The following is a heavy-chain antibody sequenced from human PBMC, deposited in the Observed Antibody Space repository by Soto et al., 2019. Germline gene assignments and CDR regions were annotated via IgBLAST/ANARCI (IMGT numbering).Heavy chain of an antibody. D-gene: IGHD3-22*01. Sequence: QVQLVESGGGVVQPGRSLRLSCAASGFTFSSYAMHWVRQAPGKGLEWVAVISYDGSNKYYADSVKGRFTISRDNSKNTLYLQMNSLRAEDTAVYYCAREGRGYYDSSGWFDYWGQGTLVTVSS. CDR2: ISYDGSNK. J-gene: IGHJ4*02. CDR3: AREGRGYYDSSGWFDY. V-gene: IGHV3-30-3*01. CDR1: GFTFSSYA.